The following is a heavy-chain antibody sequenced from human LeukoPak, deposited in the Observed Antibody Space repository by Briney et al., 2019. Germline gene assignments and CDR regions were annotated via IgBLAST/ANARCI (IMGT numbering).Heavy chain of an antibody. CDR2: IYHSGST. CDR1: GGSISSGGYY. D-gene: IGHD3-3*01. Sequence: PSETLSLTCTVSGGSISSGGYYWSWIRQPPGKGLEWIGYIYHSGSTYYNPSLKSRVTISVDRSKNQFSLKLSSVTAADTAVYYCARDVWSGYYTAYFDYWGQGTLVTVSS. J-gene: IGHJ4*02. CDR3: ARDVWSGYYTAYFDY. V-gene: IGHV4-30-2*01.